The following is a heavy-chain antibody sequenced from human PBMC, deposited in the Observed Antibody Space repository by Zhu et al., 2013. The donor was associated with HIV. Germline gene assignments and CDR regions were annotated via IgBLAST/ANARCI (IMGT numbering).Heavy chain of an antibody. D-gene: IGHD3-22*01. CDR2: IIPIFGTA. Sequence: QVQLVQSGAEVKKPGSSVKVSCKASGGTFSSYAISWVRQAPGQGLEWMGGIIPIFGTANYAQKFQGRVTITADESTSTAYMELSSLRSEDTAVYYCARGVSEDYYDSSGYSYFDLWGRGTLVTVSS. J-gene: IGHJ2*01. CDR3: ARGVSEDYYDSSGYSYFDL. CDR1: GGTFSSYA. V-gene: IGHV1-69*01.